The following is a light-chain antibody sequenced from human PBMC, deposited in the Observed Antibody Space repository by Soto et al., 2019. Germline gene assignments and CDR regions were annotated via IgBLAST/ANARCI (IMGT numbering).Light chain of an antibody. J-gene: IGLJ1*01. CDR2: EVV. V-gene: IGLV2-8*01. CDR1: KNDIGVYDF. Sequence: QSALTQPPSASGSPGQSVTISCSGTKNDIGVYDFVSWYQHHPGKAPRLIIYEVVQRPSGVPDRFSGSKSCNTASPTVSGLQAADEADYFCKSYAGSNTYVFGSGTKVTVL. CDR3: KSYAGSNTYV.